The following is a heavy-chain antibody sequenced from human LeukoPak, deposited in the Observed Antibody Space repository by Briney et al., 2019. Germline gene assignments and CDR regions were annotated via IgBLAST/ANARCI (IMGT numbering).Heavy chain of an antibody. D-gene: IGHD6-19*01. Sequence: GGSLTLSCAASGFSFSAYWMTWVRQAPGAGLEFVGNINPVGTATYYADPVKGRFTISRDNAKNLVYLQMNSLRAEDTAVYHCGRFGYVAGVDLWGQGTLVTVSS. V-gene: IGHV3-7*01. J-gene: IGHJ4*02. CDR2: INPVGTAT. CDR3: GRFGYVAGVDL. CDR1: GFSFSAYW.